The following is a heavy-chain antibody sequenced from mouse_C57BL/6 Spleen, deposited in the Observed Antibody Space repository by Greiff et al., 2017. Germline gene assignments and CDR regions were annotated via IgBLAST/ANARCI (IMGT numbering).Heavy chain of an antibody. CDR1: GYTFTSYW. J-gene: IGHJ4*01. V-gene: IGHV1-69*01. CDR2: IDPSDSYT. CDR3: ATDGYYDAMDY. Sequence: QVQLQQPGAELVMPGASVKLSCKASGYTFTSYWMHWVKQRPGPGLEWIGEIDPSDSYTNYNQKFKGKSTLTVDKSSSTAYMQLSSLTSEDSAVYYCATDGYYDAMDYWGQGTSVTVSS. D-gene: IGHD2-3*01.